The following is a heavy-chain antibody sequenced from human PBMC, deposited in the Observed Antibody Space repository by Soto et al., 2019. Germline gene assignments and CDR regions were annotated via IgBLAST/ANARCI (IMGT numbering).Heavy chain of an antibody. D-gene: IGHD6-13*01. CDR2: ISGSGGST. CDR1: GFTFSSYA. Sequence: GGSLRLSCAASGFTFSSYAMSWVRQAPGKGLEWVSAISGSGGSTYYADSVKGRFTISRDNSKNTLYLQMNSLRAEDTAVYYCAKDFPAAKFSSLFTLDYWGQGTLVTVSS. CDR3: AKDFPAAKFSSLFTLDY. V-gene: IGHV3-23*01. J-gene: IGHJ4*02.